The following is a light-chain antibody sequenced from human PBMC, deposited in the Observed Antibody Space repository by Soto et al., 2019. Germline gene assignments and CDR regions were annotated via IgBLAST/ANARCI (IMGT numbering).Light chain of an antibody. CDR1: SSDGGGYNY. Sequence: QSALTQPASVSGSPGQSITISCTGTSSDGGGYNYVSWYQQHPGKAPKLMIYEVSNRPSGVSNRFSGSKSGNTASLTISGLQAEDEADYYCSSYTSSSIDYVFGTGTQLTVL. J-gene: IGLJ1*01. CDR2: EVS. CDR3: SSYTSSSIDYV. V-gene: IGLV2-14*01.